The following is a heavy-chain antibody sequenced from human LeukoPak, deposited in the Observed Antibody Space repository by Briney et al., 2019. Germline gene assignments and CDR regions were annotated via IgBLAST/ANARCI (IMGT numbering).Heavy chain of an antibody. Sequence: SETLSLTCTVSGGSISSSSYYWGWIRQPPGKGLEWIGYIYYSGSTNYNPSLKSRVTISVDTSKNQFPLKLSSVTAADTAVYYCARVSGVDTRHFDYWGQGTLVTVSS. CDR2: IYYSGST. D-gene: IGHD5-18*01. J-gene: IGHJ4*02. CDR3: ARVSGVDTRHFDY. CDR1: GGSISSSSYY. V-gene: IGHV4-61*05.